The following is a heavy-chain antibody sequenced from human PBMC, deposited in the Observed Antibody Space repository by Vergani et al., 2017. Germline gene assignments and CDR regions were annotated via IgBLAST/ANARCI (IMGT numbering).Heavy chain of an antibody. CDR3: AGGXLDSKYRHNWFGP. V-gene: IGHV1-8*01. D-gene: IGHD3/OR15-3a*01. J-gene: IGHJ5*02. CDR2: MNPKSGNT. CDR1: GYNFTSFD. Sequence: QEQLVQSGAEVRKPGASVKVSCKASGYNFTSFDINWVRLATGQGLEWMGWMNPKSGNTASAAKFQGRITMTRDSSTDTAYMEMKSLRREDTAIYFCAGGXLDSKYRHNWFGPWGQGTVFTVSS.